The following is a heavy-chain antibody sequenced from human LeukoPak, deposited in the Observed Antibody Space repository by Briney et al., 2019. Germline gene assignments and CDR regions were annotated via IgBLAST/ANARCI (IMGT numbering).Heavy chain of an antibody. D-gene: IGHD6-6*01. CDR3: ARVRPRAILDV. CDR2: IYTGGST. V-gene: IGHV3-53*01. CDR1: GFTVSSYY. Sequence: PGGSLRLSCAASGFTVSSYYMSWVRQAPGKGLEWVSDIYTGGSTYYADSVKGRFTISRDNSKNQLSLQMNSLTAEDTAVYYCARVRPRAILDVGGKGNTVSVS. J-gene: IGHJ6*03.